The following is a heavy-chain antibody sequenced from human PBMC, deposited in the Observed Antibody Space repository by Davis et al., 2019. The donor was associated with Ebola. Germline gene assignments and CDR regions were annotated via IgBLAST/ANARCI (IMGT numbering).Heavy chain of an antibody. V-gene: IGHV4-59*01. CDR1: GGSMTNYY. Sequence: PSQPLSPTCPVSGGSMTNYYWSCIRQPPGKGLEWIGHVYYTGSTNYNPSPRSRVAISVDTSKNQFSLKVTSVTAADTAVYYCARDTYYSGSGSYFGDTFDSWGQGTTVIVSS. D-gene: IGHD3-10*01. J-gene: IGHJ3*01. CDR2: VYYTGST. CDR3: ARDTYYSGSGSYFGDTFDS.